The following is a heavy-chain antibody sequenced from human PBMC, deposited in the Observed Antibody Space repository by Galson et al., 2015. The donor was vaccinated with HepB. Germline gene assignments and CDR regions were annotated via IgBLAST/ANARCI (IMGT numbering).Heavy chain of an antibody. CDR2: FDPEDGET. CDR1: GYTLTELS. V-gene: IGHV1-24*01. J-gene: IGHJ4*02. D-gene: IGHD2-2*02. Sequence: SVKVSCKVSGYTLTELSMHWVRQAPGKGLEWMGRFDPEDGETIYAQKIQGRVTMTEDTSTDTAYMELSSLRSEDTAVYYCATVPLRGEYCSSTSCYIPTGFFDYWGQGTLVTVSS. CDR3: ATVPLRGEYCSSTSCYIPTGFFDY.